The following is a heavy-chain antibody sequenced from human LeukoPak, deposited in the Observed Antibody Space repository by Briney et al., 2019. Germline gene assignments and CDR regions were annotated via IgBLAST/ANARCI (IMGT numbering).Heavy chain of an antibody. CDR3: ARHVRFLEWLSSYYFDY. Sequence: SETLSLTCTVSGGSISSSSYYWGWVRQPPGKGLEWIGSIYYSGSTYYNPSLKSRVTISVDTSKSQFSLRLTSVTAADTAVYYCARHVRFLEWLSSYYFDYWGQGTLVTVSS. J-gene: IGHJ4*02. D-gene: IGHD3-3*01. CDR1: GGSISSSSYY. V-gene: IGHV4-39*01. CDR2: IYYSGST.